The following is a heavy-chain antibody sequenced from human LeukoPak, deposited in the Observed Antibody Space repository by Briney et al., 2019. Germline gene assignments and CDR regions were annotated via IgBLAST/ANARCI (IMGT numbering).Heavy chain of an antibody. Sequence: SETRSLTCTVSGGSISSYYWSWIRQPPGEVLEWVGYIDYSGSTAYNPALNGRVAVSLDASKNQFSLKLRSVTAADTAVYYCARLNGGNWGPGILVTVSS. CDR2: IDYSGST. V-gene: IGHV4-59*08. D-gene: IGHD4-23*01. J-gene: IGHJ4*02. CDR3: ARLNGGN. CDR1: GGSISSYY.